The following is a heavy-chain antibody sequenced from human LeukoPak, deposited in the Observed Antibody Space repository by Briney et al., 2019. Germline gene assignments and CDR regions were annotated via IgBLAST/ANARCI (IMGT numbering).Heavy chain of an antibody. D-gene: IGHD1-7*01. Sequence: GGSLRLSCAVSGFTFSSYWMSWVRQAPGKGLEWVANIKQDGSEKYYVDSVKGRFTISRDNAKNSLYLQMNSLRAEDTAVYYCARELELNAFDIWGQGTMVTVSS. V-gene: IGHV3-7*01. CDR2: IKQDGSEK. CDR3: ARELELNAFDI. CDR1: GFTFSSYW. J-gene: IGHJ3*02.